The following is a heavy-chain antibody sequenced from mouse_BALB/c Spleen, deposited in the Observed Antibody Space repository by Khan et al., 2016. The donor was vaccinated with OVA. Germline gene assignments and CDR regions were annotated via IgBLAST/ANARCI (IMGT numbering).Heavy chain of an antibody. CDR1: GYSITSGYG. D-gene: IGHD1-2*01. CDR3: ARTARIKY. V-gene: IGHV3-2*02. CDR2: ISYSGST. Sequence: VQLKQSGPGLVKPSQSLSLTCTVTGYSITSGYGWNWIRQFPGNKLEWMGSISYSGSTNYNPSLKSRISITRDTSKNQFFRQLNSVTTEDTATYYSARTARIKYWGQGTTLTVSS. J-gene: IGHJ2*01.